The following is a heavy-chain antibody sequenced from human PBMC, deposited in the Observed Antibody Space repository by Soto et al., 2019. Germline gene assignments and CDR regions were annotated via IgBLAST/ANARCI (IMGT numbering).Heavy chain of an antibody. Sequence: EVQVSESGGGLVQPGGSLRLSCVASGFTFSTYPMTWVRQVPGKGLEWVSYISSSSSTIYYADSVKGRFTISRDNAKNSLYLQMNSLRAEDTAVYYCARANYYGSPGDFDYWGQGTLVTVSS. D-gene: IGHD3-10*01. CDR1: GFTFSTYP. CDR2: ISSSSSTI. CDR3: ARANYYGSPGDFDY. J-gene: IGHJ4*02. V-gene: IGHV3-48*01.